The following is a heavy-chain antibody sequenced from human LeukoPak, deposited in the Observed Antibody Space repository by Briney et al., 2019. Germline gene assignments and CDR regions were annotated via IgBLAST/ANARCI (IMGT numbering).Heavy chain of an antibody. D-gene: IGHD3-22*01. J-gene: IGHJ4*02. V-gene: IGHV3-30*02. Sequence: GGSLRLSCAASGFTFSSYGMHWVRQAPGKGLEWVAFIRYDGSNKYYADSVKGRFTISRDNSKNTLYLQMNSLRAEDTAVYYCEGSYYYDSSGFDYWGQGTPVTVSS. CDR2: IRYDGSNK. CDR1: GFTFSSYG. CDR3: EGSYYYDSSGFDY.